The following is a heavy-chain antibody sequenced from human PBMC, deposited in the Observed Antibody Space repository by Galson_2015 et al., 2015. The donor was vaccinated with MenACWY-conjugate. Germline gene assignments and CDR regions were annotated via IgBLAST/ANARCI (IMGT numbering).Heavy chain of an antibody. V-gene: IGHV1-3*01. D-gene: IGHD3-10*01. Sequence: SGKVSCKASGYTFTTYAVHWVRQAPGQRPEWMGCLNAGNGNTKYPQNFQGRVTITRDTSASTAYMELSSLRSADTAVYYCARAYYSGSGSYFDYWGQGTLVTVSS. CDR1: GYTFTTYA. J-gene: IGHJ4*02. CDR3: ARAYYSGSGSYFDY. CDR2: LNAGNGNT.